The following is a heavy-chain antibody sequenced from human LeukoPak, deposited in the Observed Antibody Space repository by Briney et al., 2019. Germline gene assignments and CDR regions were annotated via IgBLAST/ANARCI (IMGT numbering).Heavy chain of an antibody. CDR1: NGSISSSNYY. CDR3: ARGLYYYDFFDY. D-gene: IGHD3-22*01. CDR2: INHSGST. J-gene: IGHJ4*02. Sequence: SETLSLTCTVSNGSISSSNYYWGWIRQPPGKGLEWIGEINHSGSTNYNPPLKSRVTISVDTSKNQFSLKLSSVTAADTAVYYCARGLYYYDFFDYWGRGTLVTVSS. V-gene: IGHV4-39*07.